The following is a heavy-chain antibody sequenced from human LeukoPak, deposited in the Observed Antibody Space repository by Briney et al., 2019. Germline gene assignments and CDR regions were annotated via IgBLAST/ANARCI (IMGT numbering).Heavy chain of an antibody. CDR3: ARDSGSYHHW. CDR2: IYSGGNT. J-gene: IGHJ4*02. CDR1: GFSVSNTY. Sequence: QPGGSLRLSCAASGFSVSNTYMSWVRQAPGKGLEWVSIIYSGGNTYYADSVKGRFTISRDNSKNTLDLQMNSLRVEDTAMYYCARDSGSYHHWWGQGTLVTVSS. D-gene: IGHD1-26*01. V-gene: IGHV3-66*01.